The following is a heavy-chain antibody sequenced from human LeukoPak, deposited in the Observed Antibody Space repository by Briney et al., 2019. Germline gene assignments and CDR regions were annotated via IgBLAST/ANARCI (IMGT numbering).Heavy chain of an antibody. V-gene: IGHV4-59*11. CDR2: IYYTGNT. CDR1: GGSFSSHY. D-gene: IGHD1-1*01. CDR3: ARAQGNDPWFDP. J-gene: IGHJ5*02. Sequence: PSETLSLTCTVSGGSFSSHYWSWIRQPPGKGLEWIGYIYYTGNTDYNPSLKSRLTISIDSSKTQVSLKLLSVTAADTAVYYCARAQGNDPWFDPWGQGTLVTVSS.